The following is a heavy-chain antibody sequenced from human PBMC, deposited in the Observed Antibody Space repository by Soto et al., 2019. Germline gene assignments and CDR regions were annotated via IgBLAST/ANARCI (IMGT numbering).Heavy chain of an antibody. CDR2: INPSGGST. V-gene: IGHV1-46*01. D-gene: IGHD3-10*01. CDR3: ASLITMVRGVINGGTDGMDV. J-gene: IGHJ6*02. CDR1: GYTFTSYY. Sequence: ASVKVSCKASGYTFTSYYMHWVRQSPGQGLEWMGIINPSGGSTSYAQKFQGRVTMTRDTSTSTVYMELSSLRSEDTAVYYCASLITMVRGVINGGTDGMDVWGQGSTVTVSS.